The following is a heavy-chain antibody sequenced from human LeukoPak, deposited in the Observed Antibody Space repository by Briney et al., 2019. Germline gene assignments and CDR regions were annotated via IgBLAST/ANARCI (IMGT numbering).Heavy chain of an antibody. V-gene: IGHV3-7*01. D-gene: IGHD6-6*01. J-gene: IGHJ4*02. CDR3: VKGCSTYSSSSCTDY. CDR1: GFTFSNYW. Sequence: GGSLRLSCAASGFTFSNYWMAWVRQAPGKGPEWVADIKLDGSATYYVDSVKGRFTISRDNAKNSLYLQMNSLRAEDTAVYYCVKGCSTYSSSSCTDYWGQGTLVTVSS. CDR2: IKLDGSAT.